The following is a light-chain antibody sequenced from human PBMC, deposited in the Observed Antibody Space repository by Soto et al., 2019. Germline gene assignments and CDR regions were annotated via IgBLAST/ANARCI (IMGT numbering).Light chain of an antibody. V-gene: IGKV1-5*03. CDR1: QSISSW. J-gene: IGKJ2*02. CDR3: QQYNSYPWT. CDR2: KAS. Sequence: DIQITESPSTLSASVGDRVTITCRASQSISSWLAWYQQKPGKAPKLLIYKASSLESGVPSRFSGSGSGTEFTLTISSLQSDDFATYYCQQYNSYPWTFGLGTKLEIK.